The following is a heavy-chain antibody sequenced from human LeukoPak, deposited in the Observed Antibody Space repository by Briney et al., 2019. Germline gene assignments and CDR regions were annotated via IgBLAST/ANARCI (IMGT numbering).Heavy chain of an antibody. Sequence: PSETLSLTCAVYGGSFSGYYWSWIRQPPGKGLEWIGEINHSGSTNYNPSLKSRVTISVDTSKNQFSLKLSSVTAADTAVYYCARDLGGPGSLGHWGQGTLLIVSS. V-gene: IGHV4-34*01. CDR3: ARDLGGPGSLGH. CDR2: INHSGST. D-gene: IGHD3-10*01. J-gene: IGHJ4*02. CDR1: GGSFSGYY.